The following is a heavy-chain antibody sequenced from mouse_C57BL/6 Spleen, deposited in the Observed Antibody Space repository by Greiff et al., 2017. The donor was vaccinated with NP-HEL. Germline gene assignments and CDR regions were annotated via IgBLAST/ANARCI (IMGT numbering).Heavy chain of an antibody. CDR3: ARKDYSNYVGYFDY. Sequence: EVMLVESGGGLVKPGGSLKLSCAASGFTFSDYGMHWVRQAPEKGLEWVAYISSGSSTIYYADTVKGRFTISRDNTKNTLFLQMTSLRSEDTAMYYCARKDYSNYVGYFDYWGQGTTLTVSS. CDR2: ISSGSSTI. J-gene: IGHJ2*01. V-gene: IGHV5-17*01. D-gene: IGHD2-5*01. CDR1: GFTFSDYG.